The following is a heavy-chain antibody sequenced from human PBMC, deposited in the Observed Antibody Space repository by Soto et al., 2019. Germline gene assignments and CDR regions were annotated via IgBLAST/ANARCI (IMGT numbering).Heavy chain of an antibody. D-gene: IGHD2-2*01. V-gene: IGHV3-23*01. CDR3: AKDREGYCSSTSCYGDFDY. J-gene: IGHJ4*02. CDR1: GFTFSSYA. CDR2: ISGSGGST. Sequence: EVQLLESGGGLVQPGGSLRLSCAASGFTFSSYAMSWVRQAPGKGLEWVSAISGSGGSTYYADSVKGRFTISRDNSKNTLYLQMNSLRAEDTAVYYCAKDREGYCSSTSCYGDFDYWGQGTLVTASS.